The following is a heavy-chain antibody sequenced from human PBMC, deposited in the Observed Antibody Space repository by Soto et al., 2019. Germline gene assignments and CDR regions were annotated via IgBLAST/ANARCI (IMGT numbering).Heavy chain of an antibody. J-gene: IGHJ5*01. Sequence: GASVKVSCKASGYTFTGYYMHWVRQAPGQGLEWMGWINPNSGGTNYAQKFQGWVTMTRDTSISTTYMELSRLRSDDTAVYYCARLHHSASIGNNYFESWGHGTLDT. CDR3: ARLHHSASIGNNYFES. CDR1: GYTFTGYY. CDR2: INPNSGGT. V-gene: IGHV1-2*04. D-gene: IGHD3-22*01.